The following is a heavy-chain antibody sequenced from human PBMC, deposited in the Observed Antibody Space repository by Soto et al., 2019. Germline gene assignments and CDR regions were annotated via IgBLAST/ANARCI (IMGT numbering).Heavy chain of an antibody. J-gene: IGHJ4*02. CDR1: GFSLSARPVA. CDR3: VHRAGIDGNWNGGYFDY. D-gene: IGHD1-1*01. Sequence: QITLRESGPTRVKPTQTLTLTCTFSGFSLSARPVAVGWIRQPPGKALERLALIYWDDDKRYSPSLMSRLTITKDTSKNRVGLTMTNMDPLDTAIYYCVHRAGIDGNWNGGYFDYWGQGALVTVSS. V-gene: IGHV2-5*02. CDR2: IYWDDDK.